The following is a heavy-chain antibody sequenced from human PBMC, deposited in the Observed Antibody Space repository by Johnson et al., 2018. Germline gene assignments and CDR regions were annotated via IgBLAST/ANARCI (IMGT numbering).Heavy chain of an antibody. CDR1: GYSFTSYW. Sequence: VQLVESGAEVKKPGESLKISCKGSGYSFTSYWIGWVRQMPGKGLEWMGIIYPGDSDTRYSPSFQGQVTISADKSISTAYLQWSSLKASDTAMYYCSRLPHSKAVGDYYYYYDMDVWGKGTTVTVSS. J-gene: IGHJ6*03. CDR3: SRLPHSKAVGDYYYYYDMDV. CDR2: IYPGDSDT. V-gene: IGHV5-51*01. D-gene: IGHD6-19*01.